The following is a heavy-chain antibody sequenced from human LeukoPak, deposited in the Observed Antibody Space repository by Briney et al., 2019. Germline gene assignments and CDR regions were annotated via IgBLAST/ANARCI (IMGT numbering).Heavy chain of an antibody. Sequence: PGGSLRLSCAASGFTFSSYGMHWVRQAPGKGLEWVAFIRYDGSNKYYADSVKGRFTISRDNSKNTLYLQMNSLRAEDTAVYYRAKDTDGYSSSWYAWYFDLWGRGTLVTVSS. J-gene: IGHJ2*01. D-gene: IGHD6-13*01. CDR3: AKDTDGYSSSWYAWYFDL. CDR1: GFTFSSYG. CDR2: IRYDGSNK. V-gene: IGHV3-30*02.